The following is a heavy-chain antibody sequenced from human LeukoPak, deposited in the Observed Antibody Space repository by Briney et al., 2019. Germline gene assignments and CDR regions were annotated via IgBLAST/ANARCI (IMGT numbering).Heavy chain of an antibody. D-gene: IGHD6-19*01. Sequence: GGTLRLSCAASGFRFSSYCMSWVRQAPGEGLEWVSAFSGGGSSAYYADSVKGCFTISRDKSKNTLYVQMNSLRAEDTAVYYCVAVTGRPAGGGLCYWGQGTLVTVSS. V-gene: IGHV3-23*01. J-gene: IGHJ4*02. CDR2: FSGGGSSA. CDR1: GFRFSSYC. CDR3: VAVTGRPAGGGLCY.